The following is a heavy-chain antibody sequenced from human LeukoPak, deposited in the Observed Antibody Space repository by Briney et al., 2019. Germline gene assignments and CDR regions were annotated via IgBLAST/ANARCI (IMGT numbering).Heavy chain of an antibody. CDR1: GFTITAYA. Sequence: GGSLRLSCAASGFTITAYAMSWVRQSPGKGLEWVSGIGITSEYIHYADSVKGRFTISRDNSKNTVYLEMSSLRAEDAAVYYCAKDPNGDYVGVFDTWGQGTMVIVSS. CDR3: AKDPNGDYVGVFDT. J-gene: IGHJ3*02. V-gene: IGHV3-23*01. D-gene: IGHD4-17*01. CDR2: IGITSEYI.